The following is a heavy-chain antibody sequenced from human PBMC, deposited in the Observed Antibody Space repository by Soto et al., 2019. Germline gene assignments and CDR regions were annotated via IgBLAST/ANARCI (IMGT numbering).Heavy chain of an antibody. CDR3: ARFPQPYCSGGSCPDY. Sequence: PGGSLRLSCAASGFTFSSYSMNWVRQAPGKGLEWVSSISSSSSYIYYADSVKGRFTISRDNAKNSLYLQMNSLRAEDTAVYYCARFPQPYCSGGSCPDYWGQGTLVTVSS. CDR2: ISSSSSYI. D-gene: IGHD2-15*01. CDR1: GFTFSSYS. J-gene: IGHJ4*02. V-gene: IGHV3-21*01.